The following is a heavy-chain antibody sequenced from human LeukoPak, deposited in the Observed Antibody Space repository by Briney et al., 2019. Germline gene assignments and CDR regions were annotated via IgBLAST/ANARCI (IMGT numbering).Heavy chain of an antibody. CDR3: AKDAWFGELLSGYYFDY. CDR2: IGGSGGST. J-gene: IGHJ4*02. CDR1: GFTFSSYA. Sequence: GGSLRLSCAASGFTFSSYAVSWVRQAPGKGLEWVSAIGGSGGSTYYADSVKGRFTISRDNSKNTLYLQMNSLRAEDTAVYYCAKDAWFGELLSGYYFDYWGQGTLVTVSS. D-gene: IGHD3-10*01. V-gene: IGHV3-23*01.